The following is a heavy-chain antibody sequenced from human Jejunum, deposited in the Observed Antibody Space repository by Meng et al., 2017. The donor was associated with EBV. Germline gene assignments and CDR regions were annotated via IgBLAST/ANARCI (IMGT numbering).Heavy chain of an antibody. CDR3: ASDISTATFAN. J-gene: IGHJ4*01. D-gene: IGHD2-21*02. CDR1: GYTFSRYA. CDR2: INTRTGNP. V-gene: IGHV7-4-1*02. Sequence: QVQLVQSGSELKKPGASVKVSCKASGYTFSRYAMNWVRQAPGQGLEWMGWINTRTGNPAYAQGFTGRFVFSLDTSVSTAYLQISSLKAEDTAVYYCASDISTATFANWGHGTLVTVSS.